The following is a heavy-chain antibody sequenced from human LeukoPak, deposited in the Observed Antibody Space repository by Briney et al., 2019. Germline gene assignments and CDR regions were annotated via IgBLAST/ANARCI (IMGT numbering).Heavy chain of an antibody. D-gene: IGHD2-15*01. CDR3: ARLSCSGGSCYWIGWFDP. V-gene: IGHV4-59*01. CDR1: GGSISSYY. Sequence: SETLSLTCTVSGGSISSYYWSWIRQSPGKGLEWIGYIYYSGSTNYNPSLKSRVTISVDTSKNQFSLKLSFVTAADTAVYYCARLSCSGGSCYWIGWFDPWGQGTLVTVSS. CDR2: IYYSGST. J-gene: IGHJ5*02.